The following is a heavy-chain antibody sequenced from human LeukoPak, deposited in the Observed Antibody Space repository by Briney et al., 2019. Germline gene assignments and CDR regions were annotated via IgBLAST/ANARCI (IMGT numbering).Heavy chain of an antibody. Sequence: PGGSLRLSCEASGITFTSYAMHWVRQAPGKGHEWVSSISASGSGTFYTDSMSGRFTISRDNAKKTLFLQMKNLRLGDTALYYCAKGRDTSGRQNFDFWGQGTLVTVSS. CDR1: GITFTSYA. D-gene: IGHD6-19*01. CDR2: ISASGSGT. CDR3: AKGRDTSGRQNFDF. J-gene: IGHJ4*02. V-gene: IGHV3-23*01.